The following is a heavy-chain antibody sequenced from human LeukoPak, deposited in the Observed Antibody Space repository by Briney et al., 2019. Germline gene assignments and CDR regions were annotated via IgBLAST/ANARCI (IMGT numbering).Heavy chain of an antibody. CDR1: GYSFTSYW. Sequence: TGESLKISCKGSGYSFTSYWIGWVRQMPGKGLEWMGIIYPGDFDIRYSPSFQGQVTISADKSISTAYLQWSSLKASDTAMYYCARHLGPNLYDSSGYNRPFDYWGQGTLVTVSS. CDR3: ARHLGPNLYDSSGYNRPFDY. V-gene: IGHV5-51*01. D-gene: IGHD3-22*01. J-gene: IGHJ4*02. CDR2: IYPGDFDI.